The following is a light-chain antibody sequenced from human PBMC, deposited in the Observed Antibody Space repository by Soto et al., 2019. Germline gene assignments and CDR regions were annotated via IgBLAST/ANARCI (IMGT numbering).Light chain of an antibody. CDR1: SSNIGAGYD. J-gene: IGLJ1*01. Sequence: SVLTQPPSVSGAPGQRVTISCTGSSSNIGAGYDVHWYQQLPGTVPKLLIYDNSNRPSGVPDRFSGSKSGTSASLAITGLQAEDEADYYCQSYDNSLSGLYVFGTGTKVTVL. CDR2: DNS. V-gene: IGLV1-40*01. CDR3: QSYDNSLSGLYV.